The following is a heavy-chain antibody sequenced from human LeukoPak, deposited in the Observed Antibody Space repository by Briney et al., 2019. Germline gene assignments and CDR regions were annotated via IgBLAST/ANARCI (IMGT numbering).Heavy chain of an antibody. CDR3: ARESIVATFDY. CDR2: INPNSGGT. CDR1: GHTFTGSY. Sequence: GALVKVCCKAYGHTFTGSYMLGLRQAPGQGLEWMGWINPNSGGTNFAQKFQGRVTITRDTSISTAYMELSRLRSDDPAVNYCARESIVATFDYWGPGNLGTVSS. V-gene: IGHV1-2*02. J-gene: IGHJ4*02. D-gene: IGHD5-12*01.